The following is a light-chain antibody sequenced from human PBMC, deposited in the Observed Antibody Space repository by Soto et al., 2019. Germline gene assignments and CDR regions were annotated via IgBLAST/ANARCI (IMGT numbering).Light chain of an antibody. V-gene: IGKV3D-15*01. CDR3: QQYNTFPSLT. CDR2: SAS. Sequence: EIVMTQSPATLSVSPGERATLSCRASQSVSRSLAWYQQKPGQAPRVLIYSASTRAAGIPARFSGSGSGTDFTLTISSLQSEDFALYYCQQYNTFPSLTFGGGTKVEIK. J-gene: IGKJ4*01. CDR1: QSVSRS.